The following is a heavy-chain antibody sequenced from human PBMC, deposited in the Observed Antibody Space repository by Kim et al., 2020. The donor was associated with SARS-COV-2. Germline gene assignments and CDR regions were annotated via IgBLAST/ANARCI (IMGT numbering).Heavy chain of an antibody. D-gene: IGHD1-1*01. CDR1: GASIKAATTY. Sequence: SETLSLTCTVSGASIKAATTYWGWIRQPPGKGLEWIGSVTYSGTTYYNPSLKSRVTISVDTSNNQFSLKVNSVTAPDTAMYYCARNDEIDYYGVDLWGQGTTVTVSS. V-gene: IGHV4-39*01. J-gene: IGHJ6*01. CDR2: VTYSGTT. CDR3: ARNDEIDYYGVDL.